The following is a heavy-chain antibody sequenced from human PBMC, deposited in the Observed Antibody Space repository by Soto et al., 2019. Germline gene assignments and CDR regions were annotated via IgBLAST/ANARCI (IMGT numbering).Heavy chain of an antibody. J-gene: IGHJ4*02. V-gene: IGHV3-15*01. D-gene: IGHD6-19*01. CDR2: IKSKTDGGTT. CDR3: TTGQVAGTRDY. Sequence: GGSLRLSCAASGFTFSNAWMSWVRQPPGKGLEWVGRIKSKTDGGTTDYVAPVKGRFIISRDDSKNMAYLQMNSLKTEDTAMYYCTTGQVAGTRDYWGQGTLVTVSS. CDR1: GFTFSNAW.